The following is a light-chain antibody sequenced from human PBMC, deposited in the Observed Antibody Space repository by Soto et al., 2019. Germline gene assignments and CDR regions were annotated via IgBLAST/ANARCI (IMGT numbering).Light chain of an antibody. Sequence: EIVLTQSPGTLSLSPGERATLSCRASQSVSSTFLAWYQQKPGQPPRLLIYGPSSRATGIPDRFSGSGSGTDFTLTISRLEPEDFAVYYCQQYGNSPWTFGQGTKVEIK. CDR3: QQYGNSPWT. J-gene: IGKJ1*01. CDR1: QSVSSTF. CDR2: GPS. V-gene: IGKV3-20*01.